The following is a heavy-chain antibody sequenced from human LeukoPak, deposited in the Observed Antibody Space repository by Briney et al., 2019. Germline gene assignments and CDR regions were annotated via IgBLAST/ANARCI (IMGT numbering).Heavy chain of an antibody. CDR2: IYYSGST. Sequence: PSETLSLTCTVSGGSISSGGYYWSWIRQHPGKGLEWIGYIYYSGSTYYNPSLKSRVTISVDTSKNQFSLKLSSVTAADTAVYYCARVAPADPSYFDYWGQGTLVTVSS. D-gene: IGHD2-2*01. CDR3: ARVAPADPSYFDY. CDR1: GGSISSGGYY. J-gene: IGHJ4*02. V-gene: IGHV4-31*03.